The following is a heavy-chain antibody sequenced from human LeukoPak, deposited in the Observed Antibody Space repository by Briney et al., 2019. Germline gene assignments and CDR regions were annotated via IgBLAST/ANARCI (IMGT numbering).Heavy chain of an antibody. CDR2: VYPGDSDT. J-gene: IGHJ2*01. CDR3: ARRRHLGRYFDL. Sequence: GESLKISCKGSGYSFNGYWIGWVRQMPGKGLEWMGIVYPGDSDTRYSPSFQGQVTISADKSITTAYLQWSSLRASDSAIYYCARRRHLGRYFDLWGRGTLVTVSS. V-gene: IGHV5-51*01. CDR1: GYSFNGYW.